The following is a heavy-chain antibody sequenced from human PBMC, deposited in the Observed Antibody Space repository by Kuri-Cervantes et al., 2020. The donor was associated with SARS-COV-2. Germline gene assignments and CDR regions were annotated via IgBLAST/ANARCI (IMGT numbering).Heavy chain of an antibody. J-gene: IGHJ4*02. V-gene: IGHV4-31*03. CDR2: IFHSGST. CDR3: ARSPKAVVPAALFDY. D-gene: IGHD2-2*01. Sequence: SETLSLTCTVSGGSISSGDYYWSWIRQPPGKGLEWIGYIFHSGSTYYNPSLKCRVTISVDTSKNQFSLKLSSVTAADTAVYYCARSPKAVVPAALFDYWGQGTLVTVSS. CDR1: GGSISSGDYY.